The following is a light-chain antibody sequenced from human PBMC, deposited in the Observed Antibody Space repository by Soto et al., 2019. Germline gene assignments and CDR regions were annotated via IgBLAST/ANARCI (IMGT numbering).Light chain of an antibody. J-gene: IGKJ1*01. Sequence: IKVKQSASSVSAYVGDRLSITCRASQVITNDLGWYQQKPGKAPKRLIYAASTLQSGVPSRFSGSGSGTEFTLTISSLQPEDVATYYCLQLNTYPWTFGQGTKVDIK. CDR1: QVITND. CDR2: AAS. CDR3: LQLNTYPWT. V-gene: IGKV1-17*01.